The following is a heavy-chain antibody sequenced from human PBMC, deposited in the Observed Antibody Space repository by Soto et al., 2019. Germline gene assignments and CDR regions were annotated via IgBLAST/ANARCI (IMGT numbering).Heavy chain of an antibody. CDR2: ISYSGNT. V-gene: IGHV4-59*12. CDR1: GGSISNFY. D-gene: IGHD2-2*02. J-gene: IGHJ6*02. Sequence: PSETLSLTCTVSGGSISNFYWSWIRQPPVKVLEWIGYISYSGNTYYNPSLKSRVTISVDTSKNQFSLKLSSVTAADTAVYYCARDRGYCSSTSCYNYYYYGMDVWGQGTTVTVSS. CDR3: ARDRGYCSSTSCYNYYYYGMDV.